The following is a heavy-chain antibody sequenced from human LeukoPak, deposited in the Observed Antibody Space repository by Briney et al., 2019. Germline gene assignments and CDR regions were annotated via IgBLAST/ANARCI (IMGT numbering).Heavy chain of an antibody. V-gene: IGHV1-18*01. CDR3: ARIDIAVAGLNYFDY. Sequence: ASVKVSCKASGYTFTSYGISWVQQAPGQGLEWMGWISAYNGNTNYAQKLQGRVTMTTDTSTSTAYMELRSLRSDDTAVYYCARIDIAVAGLNYFDYWGQGTLVTVSS. CDR2: ISAYNGNT. J-gene: IGHJ4*02. CDR1: GYTFTSYG. D-gene: IGHD6-19*01.